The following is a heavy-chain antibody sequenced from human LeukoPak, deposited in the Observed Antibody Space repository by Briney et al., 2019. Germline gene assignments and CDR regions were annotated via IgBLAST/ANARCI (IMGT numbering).Heavy chain of an antibody. CDR3: ARDLIYYDSSGSDY. CDR2: ISSSGTTI. D-gene: IGHD3-22*01. V-gene: IGHV3-48*03. J-gene: IGHJ4*02. Sequence: GGSLRLSCAASGFTFSSYEMNWVRQAPGKGLEWVSYISSSGTTIYYADSVKGRFTISRDNAKNSLYLQMNSLRAEDTAVYYCARDLIYYDSSGSDYWGQGTLVTVSS. CDR1: GFTFSSYE.